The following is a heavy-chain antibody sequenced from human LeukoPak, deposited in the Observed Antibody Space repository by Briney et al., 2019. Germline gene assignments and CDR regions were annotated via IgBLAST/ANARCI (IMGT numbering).Heavy chain of an antibody. CDR1: GGSISSYY. Sequence: PSETLSLTCTVSGGSISSYYWSWIRQPPGKGLEWIGYIYYSGSTNYNPSLKSRVTMSVDTSKNQFSLKLSSVTAADTAVYYCARETVIAVAGTGRYFDYWGQGTLVTVSS. V-gene: IGHV4-59*12. CDR2: IYYSGST. J-gene: IGHJ4*02. CDR3: ARETVIAVAGTGRYFDY. D-gene: IGHD6-19*01.